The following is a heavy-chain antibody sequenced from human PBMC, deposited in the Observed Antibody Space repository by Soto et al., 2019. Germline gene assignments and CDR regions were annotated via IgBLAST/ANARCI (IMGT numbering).Heavy chain of an antibody. CDR1: GFTSSNAW. V-gene: IGHV3-15*07. Sequence: GGSLRLSCAASGFTSSNAWMNWVRQAPGKGLEWVGRIKSKTGGGTTDYAAPVKGRFTISRDDSKNTLYLQMNSLKTEDTAVYYCTVDPGIVLMVYTISSVWLDPWGQGTLVTVSS. CDR3: TVDPGIVLMVYTISSVWLDP. D-gene: IGHD2-8*01. J-gene: IGHJ5*02. CDR2: IKSKTGGGTT.